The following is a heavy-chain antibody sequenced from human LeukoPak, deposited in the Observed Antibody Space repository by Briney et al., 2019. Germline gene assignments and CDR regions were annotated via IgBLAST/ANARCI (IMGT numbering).Heavy chain of an antibody. CDR1: GFTFSRYW. J-gene: IGHJ4*02. CDR3: AKTTYNSGWGVDY. CDR2: IKPNGSQR. V-gene: IGHV3-7*03. Sequence: GGSLRLSCAASGFTFSRYWMSWIRQAPGKGLEWVANIKPNGSQRNYVDSVKGRFTISRDDAKNSLYLQMNNLRAEDAAAYYCAKTTYNSGWGVDYWGQGTLVTVSS. D-gene: IGHD6-19*01.